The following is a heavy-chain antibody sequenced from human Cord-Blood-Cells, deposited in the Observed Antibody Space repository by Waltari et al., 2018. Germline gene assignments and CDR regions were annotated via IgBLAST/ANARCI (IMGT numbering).Heavy chain of an antibody. Sequence: QVQLQQWGAGLLKPSETLSLTCAVYGGSFSGYYWSWIRQPPGKGLEWIGEINHSGSTNYNPSLKSRVTISVDTSKNQFSLKLSSGTAADTAVYYCARGHRQLVRYFDLWGRGTLVTVSS. CDR2: INHSGST. D-gene: IGHD6-6*01. J-gene: IGHJ2*01. CDR3: ARGHRQLVRYFDL. CDR1: GGSFSGYY. V-gene: IGHV4-34*01.